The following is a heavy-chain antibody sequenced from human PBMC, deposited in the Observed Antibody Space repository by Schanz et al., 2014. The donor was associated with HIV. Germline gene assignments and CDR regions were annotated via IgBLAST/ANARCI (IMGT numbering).Heavy chain of an antibody. CDR3: ARVGGRIAARPGRGWFDP. D-gene: IGHD6-6*01. CDR1: GGTFRSFA. Sequence: QVQLVQSGTEVKKPGSSVKVSCKPSGGTFRSFAISWVRQAPGQGLEWMGGIIPLFGTTNYAQKFQGRVTITADESTSTAYMELSSLRSEDTAVYYCARVGGRIAARPGRGWFDPWGQGTLVTVSS. CDR2: IIPLFGTT. J-gene: IGHJ5*02. V-gene: IGHV1-69*01.